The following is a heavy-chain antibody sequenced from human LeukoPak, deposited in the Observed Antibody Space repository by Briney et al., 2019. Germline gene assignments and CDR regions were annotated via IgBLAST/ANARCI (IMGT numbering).Heavy chain of an antibody. CDR2: ISGSGGST. CDR1: GFAFSSYA. Sequence: GGSLRLSCAASGFAFSSYAMSWVRQAPGKGLEWVSAISGSGGSTYYADSVKGRFTISRDNSKNTLYLQMNSLRAEDTAVYYCAKDLYSSSWYMYFQHWGQGTLVTVSS. V-gene: IGHV3-23*01. CDR3: AKDLYSSSWYMYFQH. J-gene: IGHJ1*01. D-gene: IGHD6-13*01.